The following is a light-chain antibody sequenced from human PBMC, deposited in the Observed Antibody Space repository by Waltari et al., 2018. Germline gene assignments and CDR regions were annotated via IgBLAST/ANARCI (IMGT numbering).Light chain of an antibody. V-gene: IGLV4-69*01. Sequence: QLVLTQPPSASASLGASVKLTCTLSSGHNSYVIAWHQQQPEKGPRYLMRLNSDGSHYKADGIPDRFSGSSSGTERYLTISSLQSEDEADYYCQTRGTCTVIFGGGTKLTVL. CDR2: LNSDGSH. J-gene: IGLJ2*01. CDR1: SGHNSYV. CDR3: QTRGTCTVI.